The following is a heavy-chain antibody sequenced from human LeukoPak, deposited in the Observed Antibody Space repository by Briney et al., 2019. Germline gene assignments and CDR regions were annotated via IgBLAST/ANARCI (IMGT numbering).Heavy chain of an antibody. CDR2: IYYSGST. Sequence: SETLSLTCTVSGGSISSYYWSWIRQPPGKGLEWIGYIYYSGSTNYNPSLKSRVTISVDTSKNQFSLKLSSVTAADTAVYYCARAWSGWYGSWGNYYYYGMDVWGQGTTVTVSS. D-gene: IGHD6-19*01. J-gene: IGHJ6*02. CDR3: ARAWSGWYGSWGNYYYYGMDV. V-gene: IGHV4-59*01. CDR1: GGSISSYY.